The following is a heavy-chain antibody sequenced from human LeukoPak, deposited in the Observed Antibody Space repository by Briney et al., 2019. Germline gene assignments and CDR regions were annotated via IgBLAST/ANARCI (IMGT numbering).Heavy chain of an antibody. CDR3: VKFAVDRWQLVQASY. J-gene: IGHJ4*02. V-gene: IGHV3-64D*06. D-gene: IGHD6-6*01. CDR2: ISSNGGST. Sequence: GGSLRPSCSASGFTFSCYAMAWVRQAPGEGLGYVSTISSNGGSTYYAGSVKGRFTISRDNSKNTLYLQMSSLRAEDTAVYYCVKFAVDRWQLVQASYWGQGTLVTVSS. CDR1: GFTFSCYA.